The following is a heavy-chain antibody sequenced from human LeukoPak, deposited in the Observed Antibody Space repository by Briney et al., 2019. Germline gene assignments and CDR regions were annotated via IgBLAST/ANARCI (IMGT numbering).Heavy chain of an antibody. CDR1: GGSISSGGYS. Sequence: SETLSLTCAVSGGSISSGGYSWSWIRQPPGKGLEWIGYIYHSGSTYYNPSLKNRVTISVDRSKNQFSLKLSSVTAADTAVYYCARSLFGWLLLLDYWGQGTLVTVSS. V-gene: IGHV4-30-2*01. CDR2: IYHSGST. CDR3: ARSLFGWLLLLDY. J-gene: IGHJ4*02. D-gene: IGHD3-22*01.